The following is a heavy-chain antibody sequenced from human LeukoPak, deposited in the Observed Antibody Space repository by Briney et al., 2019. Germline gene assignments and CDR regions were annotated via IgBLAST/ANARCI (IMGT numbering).Heavy chain of an antibody. V-gene: IGHV3-7*03. J-gene: IGHJ3*01. Sequence: GQSLRLSWPASGLTFSSNWMAWLRQAPGKGLEWVANINPDGSQTYYVDCMKGRFTISRDNANTSLYMQMSSLRAEDTAIYYCVKDSIWSNDDSDAFDLWGRGTMVTVSS. CDR3: VKDSIWSNDDSDAFDL. CDR1: GLTFSSNW. D-gene: IGHD3-16*01. CDR2: INPDGSQT.